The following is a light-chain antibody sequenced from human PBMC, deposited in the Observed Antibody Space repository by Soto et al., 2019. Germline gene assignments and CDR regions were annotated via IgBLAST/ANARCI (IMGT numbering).Light chain of an antibody. CDR1: QSLVYSDGIAY. J-gene: IGKJ5*01. V-gene: IGKV2-30*01. Sequence: DVVMTQSPLSLPVTLGQPASISCRSSQSLVYSDGIAYLNWFQQRPGQSPRRLIYRVSNRDSGVPDRFRGRGSGTDFTLKISRVEAEDVGFYYCMQGTHWPLTFGQGTRLEIK. CDR3: MQGTHWPLT. CDR2: RVS.